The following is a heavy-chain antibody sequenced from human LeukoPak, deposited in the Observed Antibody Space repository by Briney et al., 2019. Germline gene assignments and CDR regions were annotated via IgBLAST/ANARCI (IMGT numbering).Heavy chain of an antibody. J-gene: IGHJ3*02. V-gene: IGHV4-61*02. CDR3: ATHQDWELLAFDI. D-gene: IGHD1-26*01. CDR2: IYTSGST. CDR1: GGSISSGSYY. Sequence: PSETLSLTCTVSGGSISSGSYYWSWIRQPAGKGLEWIGRIYTSGSTNYNPSLKSRVTISVDTSKNQFSLKLSSVTAADTVVYYCATHQDWELLAFDIWGQGTMVTVSS.